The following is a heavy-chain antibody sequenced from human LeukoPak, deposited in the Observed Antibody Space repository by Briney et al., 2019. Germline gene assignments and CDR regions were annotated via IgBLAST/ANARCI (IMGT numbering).Heavy chain of an antibody. Sequence: DRSLRLSCAASGFTFDDYAMHWVRQAPGKGLEWVSGISWNSGSIGYADSVKGRFTISRDNAKNSLYLQMNSLRADDTALYYCAKVSSVAGTLDYWGQGTLVTVSS. D-gene: IGHD6-19*01. CDR3: AKVSSVAGTLDY. J-gene: IGHJ4*02. CDR2: ISWNSGSI. V-gene: IGHV3-9*01. CDR1: GFTFDDYA.